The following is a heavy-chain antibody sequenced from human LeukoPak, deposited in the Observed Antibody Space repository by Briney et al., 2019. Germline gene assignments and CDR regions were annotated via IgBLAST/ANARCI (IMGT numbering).Heavy chain of an antibody. J-gene: IGHJ4*02. D-gene: IGHD2-2*01. CDR2: ITSSSSHI. CDR1: GGSISSSN. V-gene: IGHV3-21*01. Sequence: PSGTLSLTCAVSGGSISSSNWWSWVRPPPGKGLEWVSSITSSSSHIYDADSVKGRFTISRDNAKNSLYLQINSLRAEDTAVYYCARDRDIGVEPTRSALDSWGQGTLVIVSS. CDR3: ARDRDIGVEPTRSALDS.